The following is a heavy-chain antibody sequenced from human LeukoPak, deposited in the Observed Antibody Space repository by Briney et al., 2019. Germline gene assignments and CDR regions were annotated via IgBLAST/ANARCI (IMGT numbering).Heavy chain of an antibody. V-gene: IGHV3-21*01. CDR1: GFTSSSYS. J-gene: IGHJ4*02. Sequence: GGSLRLSCAASGFTSSSYSMNWVRQAPGKGLEWVSSISSTSTYIYYADSVKGRFTISRDNAKNSLYLQVNSLRAEDTAVYYCARGGFGELYWGQGTLVTVSS. D-gene: IGHD3-10*01. CDR2: ISSTSTYI. CDR3: ARGGFGELY.